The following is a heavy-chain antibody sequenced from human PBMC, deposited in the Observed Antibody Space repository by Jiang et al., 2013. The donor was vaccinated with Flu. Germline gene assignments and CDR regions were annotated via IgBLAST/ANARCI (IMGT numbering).Heavy chain of an antibody. CDR2: IYASGST. V-gene: IGHV4-4*07. CDR3: ARDRRGRNTIFGVITHYWYFDL. J-gene: IGHJ2*01. CDR1: GGSIGSYY. D-gene: IGHD3-3*01. Sequence: SPGLVKPSETLSLTCTVSGGSIGSYYWSWIRQPAGKGLEWIGRIYASGSTDFNPSLKSRVTMSVDTSKTQFSLKLTSVTAADTAVYYCARDRRGRNTIFGVITHYWYFDLWGRGTLVTVSP.